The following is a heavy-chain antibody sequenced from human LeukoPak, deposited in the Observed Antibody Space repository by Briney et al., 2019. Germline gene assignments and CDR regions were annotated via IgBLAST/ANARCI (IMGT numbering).Heavy chain of an antibody. V-gene: IGHV3-7*01. J-gene: IGHJ4*02. Sequence: GGSLRLSCAASGLTFSNYWMTWVRQAPGKGLEWVAKIKQDGSEKYYVDAVKGRFTIPRDNAKKSLPVKMNIMRAGDRAVLYRATFSSGWLGYCDSWGQGTLVSVSS. CDR2: IKQDGSEK. CDR3: ATFSSGWLGYCDS. D-gene: IGHD6-19*01. CDR1: GLTFSNYW.